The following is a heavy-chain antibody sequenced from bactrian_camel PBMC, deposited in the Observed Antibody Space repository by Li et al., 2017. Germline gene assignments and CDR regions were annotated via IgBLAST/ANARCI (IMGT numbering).Heavy chain of an antibody. CDR3: AADCRVVGGVRGAYEYNY. CDR2: IYTGGGNT. CDR1: GHIPGVSC. D-gene: IGHD2*01. J-gene: IGHJ4*01. Sequence: VQLVESGGGSVQAGGSLRLSCAASGHIPGVSCMGWVRQTPGKERERVAAIYTGGGNTYYADSVKGRFTISQDNAKNTVYLQMNSVKPKDTAMYYCAADCRVVGGVRGAYEYNYWGQGTQVTVS. V-gene: IGHV3S1*01.